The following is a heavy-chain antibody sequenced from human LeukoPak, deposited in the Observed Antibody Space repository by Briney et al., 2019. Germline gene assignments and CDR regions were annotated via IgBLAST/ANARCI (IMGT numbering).Heavy chain of an antibody. CDR2: IKSKTDGGTT. D-gene: IGHD3-3*01. CDR3: TALYYDFWSGYYTEFY. J-gene: IGHJ4*02. Sequence: GGSLRLSCAAPGFTFSNAWMSWVRQAPGKGLEWVGRIKSKTDGGTTDYAAPVKGRFTISRDDSKNTLYLQMNSLKTEDTAVYYCTALYYDFWSGYYTEFYWGQGTLVTVSS. V-gene: IGHV3-15*01. CDR1: GFTFSNAW.